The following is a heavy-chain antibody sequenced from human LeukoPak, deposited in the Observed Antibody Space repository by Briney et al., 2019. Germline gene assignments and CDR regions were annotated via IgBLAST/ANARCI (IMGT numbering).Heavy chain of an antibody. CDR1: GGSISGYY. D-gene: IGHD3-22*01. CDR3: ARDRYYYDSSGYLFDY. CDR2: IYYSGST. V-gene: IGHV4-59*12. Sequence: SETLSLTCTVSGGSISGYYWSWIRQPPGKGLEWIGYIYYSGSTSYNPSLKSRVTMSVDTSKNQFSLKLSSVTAADTAVYYCARDRYYYDSSGYLFDYWGQGTLVTVSS. J-gene: IGHJ4*02.